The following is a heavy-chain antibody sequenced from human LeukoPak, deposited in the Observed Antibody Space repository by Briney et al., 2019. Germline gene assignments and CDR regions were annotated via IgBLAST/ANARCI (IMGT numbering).Heavy chain of an antibody. Sequence: GGSLRLSCAASGFTFNIYWMSWVRQAPGKGLEWVANINQDGSEKNYVDSVKGRFTISRDNAKNSLYLQMNSLRAEDTALYYCASSYYYDGDYWGQGTLVTVSS. D-gene: IGHD3-22*01. CDR2: INQDGSEK. J-gene: IGHJ4*02. V-gene: IGHV3-7*01. CDR1: GFTFNIYW. CDR3: ASSYYYDGDY.